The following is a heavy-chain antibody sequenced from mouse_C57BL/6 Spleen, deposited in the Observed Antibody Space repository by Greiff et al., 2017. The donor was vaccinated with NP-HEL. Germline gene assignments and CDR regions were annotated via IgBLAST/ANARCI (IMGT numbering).Heavy chain of an antibody. CDR2: IDPSDSYT. D-gene: IGHD2-14*01. V-gene: IGHV1-69*01. CDR3: ARLNRNRAWFAY. Sequence: QVQLQQPGAELVMPGASVKLSCKASGYTFTSYWMHWVKQSPGQGLEWIGEIDPSDSYTNYNQKFKGKSTLTVDKSSSTAYMQLSSLTSEDSAVYYCARLNRNRAWFAYWGQGTLVTVSA. CDR1: GYTFTSYW. J-gene: IGHJ3*01.